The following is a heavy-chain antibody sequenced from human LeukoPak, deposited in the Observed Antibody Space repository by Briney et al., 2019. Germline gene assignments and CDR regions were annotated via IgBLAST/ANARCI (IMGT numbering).Heavy chain of an antibody. D-gene: IGHD1-7*01. Sequence: SEILSLTCTVSGGSISSYYWSWIRQPPGKGLEWIGYIYYSGSTNYNPSLKSRVTISVDTSKNQFSLKLSSVTAADTAVYYCARAGQLELKTWFDPWGQGTLVTVSS. J-gene: IGHJ5*02. CDR2: IYYSGST. CDR1: GGSISSYY. CDR3: ARAGQLELKTWFDP. V-gene: IGHV4-59*01.